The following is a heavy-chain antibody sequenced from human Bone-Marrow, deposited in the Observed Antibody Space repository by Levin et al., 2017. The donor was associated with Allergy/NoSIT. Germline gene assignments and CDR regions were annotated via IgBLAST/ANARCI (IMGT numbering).Heavy chain of an antibody. J-gene: IGHJ2*01. CDR1: GFTFSDHH. CDR3: AREFRISGWFFDL. CDR2: ISDDGGTT. D-gene: IGHD3-10*01. Sequence: GGSLRLSCTVSGFTFSDHHMSWIRQAPGKGLEWLSYISDDGGTTASAPSVKGRFTISRDNAKKSLYLHMQSLRVEDTAVYYCAREFRISGWFFDLWGRGTLVTVSS. V-gene: IGHV3-11*01.